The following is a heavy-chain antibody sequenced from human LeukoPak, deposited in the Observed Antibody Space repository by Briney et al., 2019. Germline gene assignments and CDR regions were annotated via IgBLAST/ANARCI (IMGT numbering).Heavy chain of an antibody. CDR3: ARAVVFTMVRGVPPYFDY. J-gene: IGHJ4*02. D-gene: IGHD3-10*01. Sequence: GGPRRLSCAASGFTFSSYSMNWVRQAPGEGLEWVSSISSSSSYIYYADSVKGRFTISRDNAKNSLYLQMNSLRAEDTAVYYCARAVVFTMVRGVPPYFDYWGQGTLVTVSS. CDR2: ISSSSSYI. CDR1: GFTFSSYS. V-gene: IGHV3-21*01.